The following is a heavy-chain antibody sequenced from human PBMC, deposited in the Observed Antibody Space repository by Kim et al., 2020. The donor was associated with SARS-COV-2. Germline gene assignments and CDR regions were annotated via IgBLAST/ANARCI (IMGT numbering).Heavy chain of an antibody. D-gene: IGHD2-2*01. V-gene: IGHV3-74*01. J-gene: IGHJ6*03. Sequence: GGSLRLSCAASGFTFSSYWMHWVRQAPGKGLVWVSRINSDGSSTSYADSVKGRFTISRDNAKNTLYLQMNSLRAEDTAVYYCARGVVVVPAAFYYYYYMDVWGKGTTVTVSS. CDR2: INSDGSST. CDR1: GFTFSSYW. CDR3: ARGVVVVPAAFYYYYYMDV.